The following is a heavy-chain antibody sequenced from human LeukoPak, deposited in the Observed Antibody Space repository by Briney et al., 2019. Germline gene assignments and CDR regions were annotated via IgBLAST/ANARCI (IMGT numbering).Heavy chain of an antibody. J-gene: IGHJ4*02. CDR2: IDMSGTTI. V-gene: IGHV3-11*01. CDR1: GFTFSDYY. Sequence: PGGSLRLPCAASGFTFSDYYMGWVRQAPGKGLEWVSYIDMSGTTIYYADSVKGRFTISRDNAKNSLFLQMNSLRAEDTAVYYCAKDILAAGLFFDYWGQGALVTVSS. D-gene: IGHD6-13*01. CDR3: AKDILAAGLFFDY.